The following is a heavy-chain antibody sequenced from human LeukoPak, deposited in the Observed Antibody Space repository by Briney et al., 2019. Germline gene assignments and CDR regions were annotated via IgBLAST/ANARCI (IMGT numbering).Heavy chain of an antibody. J-gene: IGHJ4*02. V-gene: IGHV3-33*01. CDR3: ARDRGSRWYGPIDY. D-gene: IGHD6-13*01. CDR1: GFTFRSSG. Sequence: GGSLRLSCAASGFTFRSSGMHWVRQAPGKGLEWVAVIWSDGSDTHYADSVKGRFTISRDNSKNTLFLQMNSLRAEDTAVYYCARDRGSRWYGPIDYWGQGTLVTVSS. CDR2: IWSDGSDT.